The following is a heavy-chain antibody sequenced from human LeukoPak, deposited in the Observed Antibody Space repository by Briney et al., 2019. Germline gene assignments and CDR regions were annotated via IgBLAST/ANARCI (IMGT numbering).Heavy chain of an antibody. Sequence: PGGSLRLSCAASGFTFSTFVMHWVRQAPGKGLEWVALTSSDGSKKNYAVSVQGRFTISRDNSKNTLYLQLNSLRAEHTAVYYCAKGPRASITTLRGVYPADWGQGTLVTVSS. D-gene: IGHD3-10*01. CDR3: AKGPRASITTLRGVYPAD. V-gene: IGHV3-30*18. CDR1: GFTFSTFV. J-gene: IGHJ4*02. CDR2: TSSDGSKK.